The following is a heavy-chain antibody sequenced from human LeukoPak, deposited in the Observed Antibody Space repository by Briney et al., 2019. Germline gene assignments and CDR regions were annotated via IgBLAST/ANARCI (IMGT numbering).Heavy chain of an antibody. V-gene: IGHV3-33*08. Sequence: GRSLRLSCAAPGVTFSNYAMHWVRQSPGKGLEWVAIIWYDGSYKYYADSVKGRFTISRDNSRNTLYLHMNSLRAEDTAVYYCARDHDILTGYPTYYFDYWGQGTLVTVSS. CDR2: IWYDGSYK. CDR1: GVTFSNYA. J-gene: IGHJ4*02. CDR3: ARDHDILTGYPTYYFDY. D-gene: IGHD3-9*01.